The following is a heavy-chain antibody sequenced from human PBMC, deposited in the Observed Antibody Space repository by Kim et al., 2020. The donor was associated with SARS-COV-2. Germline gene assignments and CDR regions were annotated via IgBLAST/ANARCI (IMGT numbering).Heavy chain of an antibody. D-gene: IGHD5-12*01. J-gene: IGHJ4*01. CDR2: IGWDSGNI. Sequence: GGSLRLSCAASGFTFDDYAMHWVRQAPGKGLVWVSGIGWDSGNIGYADSVKGRFTISRDDAKNSLYLQMNSLRAEDTAVYYCAKDISGGYRYAYFFDYWG. CDR3: AKDISGGYRYAYFFDY. V-gene: IGHV3-9*01. CDR1: GFTFDDYA.